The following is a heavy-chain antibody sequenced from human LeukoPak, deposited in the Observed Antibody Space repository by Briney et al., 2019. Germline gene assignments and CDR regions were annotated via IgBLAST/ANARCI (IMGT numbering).Heavy chain of an antibody. CDR1: GFTFSTYS. CDR3: ARLVNSSPDY. Sequence: GGSLRLSCAASGFTFSTYSMTWVCQAPGKGLEWVSSISSNSGTYIYYADSVRGRFTISRDNAENSLYLQMNSLRADDTAVYYCARLVNSSPDYWGQGTLVTVSS. CDR2: ISSNSGTYI. V-gene: IGHV3-21*01. D-gene: IGHD6-13*01. J-gene: IGHJ4*02.